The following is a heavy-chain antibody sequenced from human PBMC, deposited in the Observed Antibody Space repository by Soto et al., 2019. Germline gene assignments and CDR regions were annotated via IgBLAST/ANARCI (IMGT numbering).Heavy chain of an antibody. J-gene: IGHJ6*02. CDR3: ARGGYYDNTWGKLSHYGLDV. V-gene: IGHV1-18*01. CDR2: ISPYNDYT. CDR1: GYTFIRYG. Sequence: QVKLVQSAAEVKKPGASVRVSCKASGYTFIRYGIAWVRQAPGQGLEWMGWISPYNDYTIYAQKLQGRVTMTADTSTRTVYKELRGLKSDDTAVYSCARGGYYDNTWGKLSHYGLDVWGQGTSVTVSS. D-gene: IGHD3-16*01.